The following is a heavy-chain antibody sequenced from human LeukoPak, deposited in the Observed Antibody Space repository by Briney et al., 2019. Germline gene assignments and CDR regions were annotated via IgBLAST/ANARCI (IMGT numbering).Heavy chain of an antibody. Sequence: PGGSLRLSCAASGFTFSSYAMRWVRQAPGKGLEWVSAISGSGGSTYYADSVKGRFTISRDNSKNTLYLQMNSLRAEDTAVYYCAKFHYSSTSCYLKSNYYFDYWSQGTLVTVSS. J-gene: IGHJ4*02. CDR3: AKFHYSSTSCYLKSNYYFDY. CDR2: ISGSGGST. CDR1: GFTFSSYA. V-gene: IGHV3-23*01. D-gene: IGHD2-2*01.